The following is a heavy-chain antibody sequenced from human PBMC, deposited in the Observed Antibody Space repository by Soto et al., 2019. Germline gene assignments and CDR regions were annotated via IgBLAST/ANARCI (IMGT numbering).Heavy chain of an antibody. J-gene: IGHJ4*02. CDR3: TTNLDYYDSYVDY. D-gene: IGHD3-22*01. V-gene: IGHV3-15*07. CDR2: IKSKTDGGTT. CDR1: GFTFSNAW. Sequence: GGSLRLSCAASGFTFSNAWMNWVRQAPGKGLEWVGRIKSKTDGGTTDYAAPVKGRFTISRDDSKNTLYLQMNSLKTEDTAVYYCTTNLDYYDSYVDYWGQGTLVTVSS.